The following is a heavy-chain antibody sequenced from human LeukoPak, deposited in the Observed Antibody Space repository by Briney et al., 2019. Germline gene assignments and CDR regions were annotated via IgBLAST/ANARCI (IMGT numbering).Heavy chain of an antibody. Sequence: PGGSLRLSCAASGFTFISYWMSWVRQAPGKGLEWVANIKQDGSEKYYVDSVKGRFTISRDNAMNSLYLQMNSLRAEDTAVYYCARDRPYSSGSKDYWGQGTLVTVSS. J-gene: IGHJ4*02. CDR2: IKQDGSEK. CDR3: ARDRPYSSGSKDY. CDR1: GFTFISYW. V-gene: IGHV3-7*01. D-gene: IGHD6-19*01.